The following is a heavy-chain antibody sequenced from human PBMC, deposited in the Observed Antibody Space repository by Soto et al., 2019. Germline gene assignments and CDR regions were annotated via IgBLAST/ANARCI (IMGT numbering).Heavy chain of an antibody. Sequence: SETLSLTCTVSGGSISSYYWSWIRQPPGKGLEWIGYIYYSGSTNYNPSLKSRVTIPVDTSKNQFSLKMSSVTAADTAVYYCARLATRYYFDYWGQGTLVTVSS. D-gene: IGHD1-1*01. CDR3: ARLATRYYFDY. J-gene: IGHJ4*02. CDR2: IYYSGST. V-gene: IGHV4-59*01. CDR1: GGSISSYY.